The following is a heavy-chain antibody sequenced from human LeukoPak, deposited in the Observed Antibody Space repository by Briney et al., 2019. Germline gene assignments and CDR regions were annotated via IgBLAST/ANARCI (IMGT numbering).Heavy chain of an antibody. Sequence: SETLSLTCAVSGGSISSSNWWSWVRQPPGKGLEWIGEIYHSGSTNYNPSLKSRVTISVDKSKNQFSLKLSSVTAADTAVYYCASFIVGATYFDYWGQGTLVTVSS. J-gene: IGHJ4*02. CDR3: ASFIVGATYFDY. CDR2: IYHSGST. CDR1: GGSISSSNW. D-gene: IGHD1-26*01. V-gene: IGHV4-4*02.